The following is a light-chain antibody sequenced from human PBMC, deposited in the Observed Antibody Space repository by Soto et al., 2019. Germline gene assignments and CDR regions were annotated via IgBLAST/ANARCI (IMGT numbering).Light chain of an antibody. V-gene: IGLV2-11*01. CDR1: SSDVGGYNY. Sequence: QSALTQPRSVSGSPGQSVTISCTGTSSDVGGYNYVSWYQQHPGKAPKLMIYDVSKRPSGVPDRFSGSKSGNTASLTISGLQAEDDEDDSGCSYAGSYTTHVVFGGGTKLTVL. CDR3: CSYAGSYTTHVV. CDR2: DVS. J-gene: IGLJ2*01.